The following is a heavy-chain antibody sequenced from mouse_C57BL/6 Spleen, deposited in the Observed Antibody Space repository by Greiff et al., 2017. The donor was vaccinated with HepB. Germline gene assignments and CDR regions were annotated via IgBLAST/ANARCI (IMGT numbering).Heavy chain of an antibody. J-gene: IGHJ2*01. CDR1: GYAFSSSW. CDR2: IYPGDGDT. CDR3: ARSDYLDY. V-gene: IGHV1-82*01. Sequence: VQRVESGPELVKPGASVKISCKASGYAFSSSWMNWVKQRPGKGLEWIGRIYPGDGDTNYNGKFKGKATLTADKSSSTAYMQLSSLTSEDSAVYFCARSDYLDYWGQGTTLTVSS.